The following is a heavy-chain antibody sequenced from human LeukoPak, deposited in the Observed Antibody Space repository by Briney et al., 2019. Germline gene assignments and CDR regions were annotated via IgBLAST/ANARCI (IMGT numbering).Heavy chain of an antibody. CDR3: ASRDYSYYDMEG. CDR1: GLSFSILSYS. Sequence: SQTLSLTCNVSGLSFSILSYSWGWIRQPPGKGREWTGSTYYSRGTDYNPSLKSRVTISVDTSKNQFSLKLTSATAADTAVYYCASRDYSYYDMEGWGKVATVFVAS. V-gene: IGHV4-39*01. J-gene: IGHJ6*03. CDR2: TYYSRGT.